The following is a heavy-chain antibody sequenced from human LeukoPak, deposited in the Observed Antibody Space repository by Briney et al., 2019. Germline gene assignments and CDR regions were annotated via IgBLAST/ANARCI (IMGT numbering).Heavy chain of an antibody. Sequence: PSETLSLTCTVSGGSIRSSSYYCGWIRQPPGKGLEWIGSIYYSGSTYYNPSLRSRVTIFVDTSKNQFSLKLSSVTAADTAVYYCAKLYGGSSSWYFDSWGQGTLVTVSS. J-gene: IGHJ4*02. D-gene: IGHD6-13*01. CDR1: GGSIRSSSYY. V-gene: IGHV4-39*01. CDR3: AKLYGGSSSWYFDS. CDR2: IYYSGST.